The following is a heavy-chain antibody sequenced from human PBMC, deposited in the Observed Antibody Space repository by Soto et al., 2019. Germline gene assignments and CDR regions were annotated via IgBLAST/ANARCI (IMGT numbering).Heavy chain of an antibody. D-gene: IGHD6-19*01. CDR2: ISNDGSNK. CDR3: SKEWEISVAAPGY. CDR1: GFTFSSYT. Sequence: QVQLVEAGGGVVQPGRSLRLSCAASGFTFSSYTMHWVRQAPGKGLEWVAGISNDGSNKDYADSVKGRFTTSRDNFKNTVDLQMNSLKGGGPGVYYRSKEWEISVAAPGYWGQGTLVTVSS. J-gene: IGHJ4*02. V-gene: IGHV3-30-3*01.